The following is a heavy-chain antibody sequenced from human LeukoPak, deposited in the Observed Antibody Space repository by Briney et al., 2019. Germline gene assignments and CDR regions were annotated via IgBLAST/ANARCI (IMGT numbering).Heavy chain of an antibody. CDR2: INHSGST. CDR1: GGSFSGYY. J-gene: IGHJ4*02. CDR3: ARARTGRWYYFDY. D-gene: IGHD3-10*01. Sequence: SETLSLTCAVYGGSFSGYYWSWIRQPPGKGLEWIGEINHSGSTNYNPSLKSRVTISVDTSKNQFSLKLSSVTAADTAVYCCARARTGRWYYFDYWGQGTLVTVSS. V-gene: IGHV4-34*01.